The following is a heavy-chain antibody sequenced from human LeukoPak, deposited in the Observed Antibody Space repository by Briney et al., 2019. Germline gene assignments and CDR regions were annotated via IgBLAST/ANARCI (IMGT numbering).Heavy chain of an antibody. CDR2: ISSRGSTI. D-gene: IGHD4-11*01. J-gene: IGHJ4*02. Sequence: GGSLRLSCAASGFTLSDYYMSWMRQGPGKGLEWVSYISSRGSTIYYADSVKGRFTISRDNAKNSLYLQMNSLRVEDTAMYYCARRDYSNYGYFDYWGQGTLVTVFS. V-gene: IGHV3-11*04. CDR3: ARRDYSNYGYFDY. CDR1: GFTLSDYY.